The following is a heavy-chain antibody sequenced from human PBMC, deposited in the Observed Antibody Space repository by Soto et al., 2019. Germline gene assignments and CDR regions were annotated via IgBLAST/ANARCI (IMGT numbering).Heavy chain of an antibody. V-gene: IGHV4-59*01. CDR1: GGSISSYY. CDR3: ASGGYCSSTSCLHNWFDP. Sequence: SETLSLTCTVSGGSISSYYWSWIRQPLGKGLEWIGYIYYSGSTNYNPSLKSRVTISVDTSKNQFSLKLSSVTAADTAVYYCASGGYCSSTSCLHNWFDPGGRGTLAPVS. CDR2: IYYSGST. D-gene: IGHD2-2*03. J-gene: IGHJ5*02.